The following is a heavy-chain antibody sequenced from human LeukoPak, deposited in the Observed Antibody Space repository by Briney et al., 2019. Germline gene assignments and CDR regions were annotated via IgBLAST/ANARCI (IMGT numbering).Heavy chain of an antibody. CDR1: GYNFISYY. CDR3: ARSDSGYDFAY. J-gene: IGHJ4*02. Sequence: ASVKVSCKASGYNFISYYMHWVRQAPGQGLEWMGIINPSGGSTSYAQKFQDRVTMTRDTSTSTVYMELSSLKSEDTAVYYCARSDSGYDFAYWGQGTLVTVSS. CDR2: INPSGGST. V-gene: IGHV1-46*01. D-gene: IGHD5-12*01.